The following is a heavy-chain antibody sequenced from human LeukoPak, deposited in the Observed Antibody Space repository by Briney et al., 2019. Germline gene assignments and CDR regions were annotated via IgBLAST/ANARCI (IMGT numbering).Heavy chain of an antibody. Sequence: GGSLRLSCAASGFTFSDYYMSWIRQAPGKGLEWVSYISSSGNTIYYADSVKGRFTISRDNAKNSLYLQMNSLTAEDTAVYYCAGPQGVIIPPDAFDIWGQGTMVTVPS. CDR3: AGPQGVIIPPDAFDI. CDR2: ISSSGNTI. V-gene: IGHV3-11*01. D-gene: IGHD3-10*01. CDR1: GFTFSDYY. J-gene: IGHJ3*02.